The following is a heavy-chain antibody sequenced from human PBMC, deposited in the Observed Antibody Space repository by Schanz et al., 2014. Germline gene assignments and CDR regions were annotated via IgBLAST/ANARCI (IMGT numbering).Heavy chain of an antibody. J-gene: IGHJ4*02. D-gene: IGHD3-10*01. CDR2: ITYNGGTI. CDR1: GFTFSSYS. Sequence: EVQLVESGGGLVQPGGSLRLSCTASGFTFSSYSMNWVRQAPGKGLEWISYITYNGGTIYYADSVKGRFTISRDNAKNSLYLEMNSLRAEDTAVYYCAKYRGYYRVSGSYRELEYWGQGTLVTVSS. V-gene: IGHV3-48*01. CDR3: AKYRGYYRVSGSYRELEY.